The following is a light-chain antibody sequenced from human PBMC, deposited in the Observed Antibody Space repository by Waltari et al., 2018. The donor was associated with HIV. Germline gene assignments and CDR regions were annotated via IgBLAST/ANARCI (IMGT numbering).Light chain of an antibody. Sequence: DIQMTQSPSSLSASVGDRLTLTCRASQSISSYLNWYQQKPGKAPKLLIYAASSLQSGVPSRFSGSGSGTDFTLTISSLQPEDFATYYCQQSYSIPYTFGQGTKLEIK. CDR2: AAS. V-gene: IGKV1-39*01. CDR1: QSISSY. J-gene: IGKJ2*01. CDR3: QQSYSIPYT.